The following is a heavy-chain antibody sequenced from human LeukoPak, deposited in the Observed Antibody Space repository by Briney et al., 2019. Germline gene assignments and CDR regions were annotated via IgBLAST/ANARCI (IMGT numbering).Heavy chain of an antibody. D-gene: IGHD6-19*01. Sequence: GGSLRLSCAASGFTFSDYYMSWIRQAPGKGLERVSYISSSGSTIYYADSVKGRFTISRDNAKNSLYLQMNSLRAEDTAVYCCARRTAVAVNFDYWGQGTLVTVSS. CDR2: ISSSGSTI. CDR1: GFTFSDYY. CDR3: ARRTAVAVNFDY. J-gene: IGHJ4*02. V-gene: IGHV3-11*04.